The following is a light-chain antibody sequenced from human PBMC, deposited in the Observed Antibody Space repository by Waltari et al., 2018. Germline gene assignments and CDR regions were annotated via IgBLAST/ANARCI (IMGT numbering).Light chain of an antibody. V-gene: IGKV1-5*03. CDR2: KAS. CDR1: QSISSW. J-gene: IGKJ2*01. CDR3: QQYNRMYT. Sequence: DIQMTQSPSTLSASVVDRVTITCRASQSISSWLAWYQQKPGKAPKLLIYKASSLESGVPSRFSGSGSGTEFTLTISSLQPDDFATYYCQQYNRMYTFGQGTKLEIK.